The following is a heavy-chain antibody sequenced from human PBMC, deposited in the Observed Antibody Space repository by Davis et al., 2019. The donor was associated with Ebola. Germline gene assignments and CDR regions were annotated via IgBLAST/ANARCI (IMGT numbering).Heavy chain of an antibody. V-gene: IGHV3-64*04. CDR3: AKLVMEYYGMDV. J-gene: IGHJ6*02. Sequence: GESLKISCSASGFTFSSYAMHWVRQAPGKGLEYVSAISSNGGSTYYADSVKGRFTISRDNSKNTLYLQMNSLRAEDTAVYYCAKLVMEYYGMDVWGQGTTVTVSS. CDR1: GFTFSSYA. CDR2: ISSNGGST. D-gene: IGHD3-3*01.